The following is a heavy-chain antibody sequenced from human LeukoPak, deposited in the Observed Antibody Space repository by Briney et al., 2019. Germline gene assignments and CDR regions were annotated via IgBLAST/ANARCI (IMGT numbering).Heavy chain of an antibody. J-gene: IGHJ4*02. CDR1: GFTFSSYS. CDR3: ARDRTYDSSGYYAY. D-gene: IGHD3-22*01. CDR2: ISSSSSYI. V-gene: IGHV3-21*01. Sequence: GGSLRLSCAASGFTFSSYSMNWVHQAPGKGLEWVSSISSSSSYIYYADSVKGRFTISRDNAKNSLYLQMNSLRAEDTAVYYCARDRTYDSSGYYAYWGQGTLVTVSS.